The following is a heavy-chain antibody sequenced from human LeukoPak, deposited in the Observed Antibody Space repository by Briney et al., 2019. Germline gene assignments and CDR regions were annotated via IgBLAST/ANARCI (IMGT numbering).Heavy chain of an antibody. CDR1: GFTFSDYY. D-gene: IGHD2-21*02. Sequence: GGSLRLSCAASGFTFSDYYVSWIRQAPGKGLEWVSYISSSSSYTNYADSVKGRFTISRDNAKNSLYLQMNSLRAEDTAVYYCARDLSCGGDRYPGYYYGMDVWGKGTTVTVSS. CDR3: ARDLSCGGDRYPGYYYGMDV. V-gene: IGHV3-11*06. CDR2: ISSSSSYT. J-gene: IGHJ6*04.